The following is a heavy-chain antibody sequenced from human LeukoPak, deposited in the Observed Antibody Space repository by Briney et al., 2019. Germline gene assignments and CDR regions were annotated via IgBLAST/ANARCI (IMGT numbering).Heavy chain of an antibody. CDR2: INSDGGST. CDR1: GFTFSNYW. V-gene: IGHV3-74*01. D-gene: IGHD2-2*01. J-gene: IGHJ4*02. CDR3: ARGTSNSPDY. Sequence: PGGSLRLSCAASGFTFSNYWMHWVRQAPGKGLVWVSRINSDGGSTRYADSVKGRFTISRDNAKNTLYLQMNSLRAEDTAVYYCARGTSNSPDYWGQGTLVTVSS.